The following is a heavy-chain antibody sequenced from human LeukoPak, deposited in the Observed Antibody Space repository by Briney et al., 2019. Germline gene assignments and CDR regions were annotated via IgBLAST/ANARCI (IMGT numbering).Heavy chain of an antibody. CDR2: IGSDCDT. V-gene: IGHV3-13*01. D-gene: IGHD1-1*01. CDR1: GFIFNLFD. Sequence: PRGSLRLFCAASGFIFNLFDMHWARQPTGQALEGVSNIGSDCDTYYPGSVEGRFTFSRDNAKNSLYLQMNSLTAGDTAVYYCARGPPRGKYYYMDVWGKGTTVTVSS. CDR3: ARGPPRGKYYYMDV. J-gene: IGHJ6*03.